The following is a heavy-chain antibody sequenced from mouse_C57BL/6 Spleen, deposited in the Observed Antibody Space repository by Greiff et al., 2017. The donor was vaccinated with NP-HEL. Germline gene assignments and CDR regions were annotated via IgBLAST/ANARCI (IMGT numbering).Heavy chain of an antibody. CDR3: ARSYYGSSFLDY. V-gene: IGHV1-55*01. CDR1: GYTFTSYW. D-gene: IGHD1-1*01. J-gene: IGHJ2*01. CDR2: IYPGSGST. Sequence: VQLQQSGAELVKPGASVKMSCKASGYTFTSYWITWVKQRPGQGLEWIGDIYPGSGSTNYNEKFKSKATLTVDTSSSTAYMQLSSLTSEDSAVYDCARSYYGSSFLDYWGQGTTLTVSS.